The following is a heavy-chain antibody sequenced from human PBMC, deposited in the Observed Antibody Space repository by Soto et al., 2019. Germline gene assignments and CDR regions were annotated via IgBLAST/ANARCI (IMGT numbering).Heavy chain of an antibody. Sequence: EVQLVESGGGLVQPGGSLRLSCAASGFTFRSYWMHWVRQAPGKGLVWVSRIKSDGSDTSHADSVKGRFTVSRDNAKNTLYLQMNSLRVEDTAVYYCASLSGSFDYWCQGTLVTVSS. J-gene: IGHJ4*02. CDR3: ASLSGSFDY. V-gene: IGHV3-74*01. D-gene: IGHD1-26*01. CDR2: IKSDGSDT. CDR1: GFTFRSYW.